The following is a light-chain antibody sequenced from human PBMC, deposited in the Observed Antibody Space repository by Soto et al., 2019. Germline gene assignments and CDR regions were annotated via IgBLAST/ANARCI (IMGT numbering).Light chain of an antibody. CDR1: QSVSSTY. J-gene: IGKJ1*01. V-gene: IGKV3-20*01. CDR2: GAS. CDR3: QQYGSSPWP. Sequence: EIVLTQSPGTLSLSPGERATLSCRASQSVSSTYLAWYQQKPGQAPRLLIYGASSRATGITDRFSGSGSGTDFTLTSSKLEPEDFAVYYCQQYGSSPWPFGQGTKVEIK.